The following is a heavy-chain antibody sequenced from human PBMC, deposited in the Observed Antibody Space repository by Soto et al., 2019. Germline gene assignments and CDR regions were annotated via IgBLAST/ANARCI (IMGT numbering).Heavy chain of an antibody. CDR1: GFTFSSYS. Sequence: EVQLVESGGGLVQPGGSLRLSCAASGFTFSSYSMNWVRQAPGKGLEWVSYISSSSSTIYYADSVKGRFTISRDNAKXXXXXXXXXXXXXXXXXXXXXXXXXXXXXXXXXXDAFDIWGQGTMVTVSS. CDR2: ISSSSSTI. J-gene: IGHJ3*02. CDR3: XXXXXXXXXXXXXXDAFDI. V-gene: IGHV3-48*01.